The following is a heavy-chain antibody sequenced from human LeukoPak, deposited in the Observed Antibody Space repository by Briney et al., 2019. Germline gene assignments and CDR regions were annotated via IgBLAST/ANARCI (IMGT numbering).Heavy chain of an antibody. CDR2: IYYSGST. D-gene: IGHD6-13*01. CDR3: ARDVSGSSWHDY. V-gene: IGHV4-59*01. CDR1: GGSISSYY. Sequence: ASETLSLTCTVSGGSISSYYWSWIRQPPGKGLEWIAYIYYSGSTNYNPSLKSRVTISADTSKNQFSLKLSSVTAADTAVYYCARDVSGSSWHDYWGQGTLVTVSS. J-gene: IGHJ4*02.